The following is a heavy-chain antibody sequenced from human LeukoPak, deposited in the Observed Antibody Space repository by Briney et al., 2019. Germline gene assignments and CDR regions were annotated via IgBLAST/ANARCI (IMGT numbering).Heavy chain of an antibody. CDR2: IYYSGST. D-gene: IGHD3-22*01. CDR3: ARGFNYYDSSGYYEPFDY. CDR1: GGSISSYY. V-gene: IGHV4-59*01. J-gene: IGHJ4*02. Sequence: SETLSLTCTVSGGSISSYYWSWIRQPPGKGLEWIGYIYYSGSTNYNPSLKSRVTISVDTSKNQFPLKLSSVTAADTAVYYCARGFNYYDSSGYYEPFDYWGQGTLVTVSS.